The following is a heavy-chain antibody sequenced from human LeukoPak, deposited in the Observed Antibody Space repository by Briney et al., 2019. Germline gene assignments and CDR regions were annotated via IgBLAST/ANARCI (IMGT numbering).Heavy chain of an antibody. D-gene: IGHD6-19*01. CDR1: GGSFSGYY. CDR3: ARVQGSGRYFDY. CDR2: INHSGST. Sequence: SETLSLTCAVYGGSFSGYYLSWIRQPPGKGLEWIGEINHSGSTNYNPSLKSRVTISVDTSKNQFSLKLSSVTAADTAVYYCARVQGSGRYFDYWGQGTLVTVSS. V-gene: IGHV4-34*01. J-gene: IGHJ4*02.